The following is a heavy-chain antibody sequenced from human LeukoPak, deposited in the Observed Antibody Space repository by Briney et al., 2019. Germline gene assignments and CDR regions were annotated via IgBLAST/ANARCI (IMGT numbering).Heavy chain of an antibody. CDR2: ISGSGGST. J-gene: IGHJ4*02. CDR1: GFTFSSYA. Sequence: GGSLRLSCAASGFTFSSYAMSWVRQAPGKGLEWVSAISGSGGSTYYADSVKGRFTISRDNSKNTLYLQMNSLRAEDTAVYYCARDKASGSDFDYWGQGTLVTVSS. V-gene: IGHV3-23*01. D-gene: IGHD1-26*01. CDR3: ARDKASGSDFDY.